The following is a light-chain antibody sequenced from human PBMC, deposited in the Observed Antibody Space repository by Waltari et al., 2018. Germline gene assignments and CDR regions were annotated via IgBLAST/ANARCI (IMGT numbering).Light chain of an antibody. CDR2: DVS. CDR1: SSDIGLYNY. J-gene: IGLJ2*01. Sequence: QSALTQPASVSGSPGQSITISCPGTSSDIGLYNYVSWYQQHPDRDPKLLIFDVSNRPSGVPNRFSGSKSGNTASLTITGLQAEDEADYYCASYTSSSLIFGGGTKLTVL. CDR3: ASYTSSSLI. V-gene: IGLV2-14*03.